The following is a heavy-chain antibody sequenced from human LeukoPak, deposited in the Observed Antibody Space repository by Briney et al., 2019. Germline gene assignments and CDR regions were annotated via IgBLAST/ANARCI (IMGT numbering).Heavy chain of an antibody. J-gene: IGHJ4*02. V-gene: IGHV3-53*01. CDR1: GFTVSNNF. D-gene: IGHD5-18*01. CDR3: AKRRITAMGRDYFHY. Sequence: GGSLRLSCAVSGFTVSNNFMSWVRQAPGKGLEWVSMLYSDGSTYYADSVEGRFTISRDNSKNTLYLQMNSLRAEDTAVYYCAKRRITAMGRDYFHYWGQGTLVTVSS. CDR2: LYSDGST.